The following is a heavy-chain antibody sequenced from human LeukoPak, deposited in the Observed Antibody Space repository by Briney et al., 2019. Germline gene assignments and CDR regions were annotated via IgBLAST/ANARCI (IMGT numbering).Heavy chain of an antibody. Sequence: GRTLRLSCAASGFTLRSYSMNGARQATGQGLEWGSSISRSSIYIYSADSVKGRFTISRDNAKNSLYLQMNSLRGEETAVYYCARDMRGDSSSWDTDHGAVDIWGKGTMVTVS. CDR2: ISRSSIYI. CDR3: ARDMRGDSSSWDTDHGAVDI. D-gene: IGHD6-13*01. V-gene: IGHV3-21*01. J-gene: IGHJ3*02. CDR1: GFTLRSYS.